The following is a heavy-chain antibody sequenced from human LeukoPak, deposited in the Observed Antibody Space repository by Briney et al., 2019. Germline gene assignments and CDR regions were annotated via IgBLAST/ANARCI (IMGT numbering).Heavy chain of an antibody. Sequence: SETLSLTCAVYGGSFSGYYWSWIRQPPGKGLEWIGEINHSGSTNYNPSLKSRVTISVDTSKNQFSLKLSSVTAADTAVYYCARGGLRGNIIAVAGTPYDYWGQGTLVTVSS. CDR2: INHSGST. CDR3: ARGGLRGNIIAVAGTPYDY. D-gene: IGHD6-19*01. J-gene: IGHJ4*02. V-gene: IGHV4-34*01. CDR1: GGSFSGYY.